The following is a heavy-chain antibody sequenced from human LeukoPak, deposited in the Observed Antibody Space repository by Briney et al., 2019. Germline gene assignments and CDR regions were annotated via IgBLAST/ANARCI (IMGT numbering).Heavy chain of an antibody. CDR2: ISAYNGNT. CDR3: ARASGYFDEPAHYYLDY. D-gene: IGHD3-9*01. J-gene: IGHJ4*02. CDR1: GYTFRSYG. Sequence: APVKVSCKASGYTFRSYGITWVRQVRGQGFEWMGWISAYNGNTKYAQKLQGRVTLTTDTATSTAFMELRSLRSDDTAMYYCARASGYFDEPAHYYLDYWGQGTLVTVSS. V-gene: IGHV1-18*01.